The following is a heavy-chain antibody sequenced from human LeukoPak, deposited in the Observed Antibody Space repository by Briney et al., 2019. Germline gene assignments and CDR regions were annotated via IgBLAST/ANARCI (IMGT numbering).Heavy chain of an antibody. CDR3: ARGKLPGGDYYYYMDV. Sequence: ASVKVSCKASGGTFSSYAISWVRQAPGQGLEWMGGIIPIFGTANYAQKFQGRVTITADESTSTAYMELSSLRSEDTAVYYCARGKLPGGDYYYYMDVWGKGTTVTVSS. CDR1: GGTFSSYA. CDR2: IIPIFGTA. D-gene: IGHD3-10*01. J-gene: IGHJ6*03. V-gene: IGHV1-69*13.